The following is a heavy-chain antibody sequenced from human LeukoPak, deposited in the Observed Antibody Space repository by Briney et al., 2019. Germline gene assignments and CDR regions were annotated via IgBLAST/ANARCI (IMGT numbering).Heavy chain of an antibody. CDR1: GYTFTSYD. J-gene: IGHJ4*02. V-gene: IGHV1-8*03. D-gene: IGHD6-19*01. Sequence: ASVKVSCKASGYTFTSYDINWVRQATGQGLEWMGWMNPNSGNTGYAQKFQGRVTITRNTSINTAYMQLSSLRSEDTAVYYCARGPLAVAGSSFDYWGQGTLVTVSS. CDR2: MNPNSGNT. CDR3: ARGPLAVAGSSFDY.